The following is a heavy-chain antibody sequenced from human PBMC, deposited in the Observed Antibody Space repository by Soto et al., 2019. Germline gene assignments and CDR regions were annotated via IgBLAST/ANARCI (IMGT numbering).Heavy chain of an antibody. CDR3: AKDSDTKRGPDY. CDR2: SGANGDSI. V-gene: IGHV3-23*01. CDR1: GFTFNSYA. J-gene: IGHJ4*02. Sequence: EVQLLESGGGLVQPGGSLRLSCAASGFTFNSYAMSWVRQAPGKGLEWVSHSGANGDSIYYADSVKGRFTISRDNSKSTLYLQMNSLRAEDTALYYCAKDSDTKRGPDYWGQGTLVTVSS. D-gene: IGHD3-10*01.